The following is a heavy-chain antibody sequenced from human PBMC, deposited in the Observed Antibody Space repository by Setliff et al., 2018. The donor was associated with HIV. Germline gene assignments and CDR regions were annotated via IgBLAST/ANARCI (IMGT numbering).Heavy chain of an antibody. CDR3: AKGDYGSGSLTTIDY. V-gene: IGHV3-7*03. D-gene: IGHD3-10*01. J-gene: IGHJ4*02. CDR1: GFMFGVDW. Sequence: PGGSLRLSCAASGFMFGVDWMSWVRQTPGKGLEWVASVTPDGGDKYYADSVKGRFTISRDNAKNSLYLQMNSLRAEDTALYYCAKGDYGSGSLTTIDYWGQGTLVTVSS. CDR2: VTPDGGDK.